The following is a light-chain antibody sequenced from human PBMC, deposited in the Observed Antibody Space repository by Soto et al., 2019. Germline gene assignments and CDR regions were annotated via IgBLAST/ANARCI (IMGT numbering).Light chain of an antibody. Sequence: QSALTQPPSASGSPGQSVTISRTGTSSDVGAYKYVSWYQQYPGKAPKLMIYEVSKRPSGVPDRFSGSKSGNTAYLTVSGLQAEDETDYYCTSYVGSNIWVFGGGTKLTVL. CDR3: TSYVGSNIWV. CDR1: SSDVGAYKY. V-gene: IGLV2-8*01. J-gene: IGLJ3*02. CDR2: EVS.